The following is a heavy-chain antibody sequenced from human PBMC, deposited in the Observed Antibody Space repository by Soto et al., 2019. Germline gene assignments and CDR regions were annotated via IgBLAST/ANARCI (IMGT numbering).Heavy chain of an antibody. CDR1: GFTFSSYA. D-gene: IGHD6-13*01. CDR2: ISGSGGST. V-gene: IGHV3-23*01. Sequence: GGSLRLSCAASGFTFSSYAMSWVRQAPGKGLEWVSAISGSGGSTYYADSVKGRFTISRDNSKNTLYLQMNSLRAEDTAVYYCAKVGSSSGRPYYYYGMDVWGQGTTVTVSS. J-gene: IGHJ6*02. CDR3: AKVGSSSGRPYYYYGMDV.